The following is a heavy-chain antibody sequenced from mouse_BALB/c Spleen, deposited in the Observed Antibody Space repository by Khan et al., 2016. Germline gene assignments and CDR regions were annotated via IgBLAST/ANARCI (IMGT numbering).Heavy chain of an antibody. Sequence: QIQLVQSGPELKQPGETVKISCKASGYTFTNYGMNWVKQAPGKGLKWMGWINTYTGETTYADDLKGRFAFYLETSASTAYLQINKPKNEDMATYFCATWEFAYWGQGTLVTVSA. D-gene: IGHD4-1*01. V-gene: IGHV9-1*02. CDR2: INTYTGET. CDR3: ATWEFAY. J-gene: IGHJ3*01. CDR1: GYTFTNYG.